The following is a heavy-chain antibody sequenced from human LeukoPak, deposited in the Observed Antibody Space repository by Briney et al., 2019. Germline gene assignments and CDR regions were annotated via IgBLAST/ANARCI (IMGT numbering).Heavy chain of an antibody. CDR3: VRRHCSGATCYHFDY. CDR1: GASITNYY. D-gene: IGHD2-15*01. Sequence: PSQTLSLTCTVSGASITNYYWNWIRQPPGKGLEWLGYFYYSGSDNYNPSLKSRITISVDMSKNQFSLKLSSVTAADTAVYYCVRRHCSGATCYHFDYWGQGTLVTVSS. CDR2: FYYSGSD. J-gene: IGHJ4*02. V-gene: IGHV4-59*01.